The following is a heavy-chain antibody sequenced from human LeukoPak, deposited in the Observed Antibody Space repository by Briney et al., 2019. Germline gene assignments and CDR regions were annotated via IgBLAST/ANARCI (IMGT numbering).Heavy chain of an antibody. V-gene: IGHV1-2*02. CDR3: ARVIQVIHPGY. CDR1: GYTFTGYY. D-gene: IGHD2-21*01. CDR2: INPNSGGK. Sequence: ASVKVSCKASGYTFTGYYMHWVRQAPGQGLEWMGWINPNSGGKNYAQKFQGRVTMTRDTSISTAYMELSRLRSDDTAVYYCARVIQVIHPGYWGQGTLVTVSS. J-gene: IGHJ4*02.